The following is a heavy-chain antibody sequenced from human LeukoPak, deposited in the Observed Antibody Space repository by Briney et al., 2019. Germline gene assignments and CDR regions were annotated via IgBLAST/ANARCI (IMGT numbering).Heavy chain of an antibody. CDR3: ARGGGYSYGSFAY. J-gene: IGHJ4*02. CDR2: IYYSGST. Sequence: SETLSLTCTVSGGSISSYYWSWIRQPPGKGLEWIGYIYYSGSTNYNPSLKSRVTISVDTSKNQFSLKLSSVTAADTAVYYCARGGGYSYGSFAYWGKGTLVTVSS. V-gene: IGHV4-59*01. D-gene: IGHD5-18*01. CDR1: GGSISSYY.